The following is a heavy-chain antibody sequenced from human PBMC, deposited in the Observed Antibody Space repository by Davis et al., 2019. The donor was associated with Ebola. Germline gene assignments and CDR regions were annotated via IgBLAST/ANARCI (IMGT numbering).Heavy chain of an antibody. CDR3: ARAQFPTTSDH. CDR2: ISAYNGNT. D-gene: IGHD1-1*01. V-gene: IGHV1-18*01. CDR1: GYTFTSYA. J-gene: IGHJ4*02. Sequence: AASVKVSCKASGYTFTSYAMHWVRQAPGQRLEWMGWISAYNGNTNYAQKLQGRVTMTTDTSTSTAYMEVGILRSDDTAVYYCARAQFPTTSDHWGQGTMVTVSS.